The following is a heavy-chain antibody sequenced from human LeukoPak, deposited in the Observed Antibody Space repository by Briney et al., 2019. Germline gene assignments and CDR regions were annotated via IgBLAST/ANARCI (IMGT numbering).Heavy chain of an antibody. D-gene: IGHD1-14*01. Sequence: SETLSLTCAVYGGSFSGYYWSWIRQPPGKGLEWIGEINHSGSTNYNPSLKSRVTISVDTSKNQFSLKLSSVTAADTAVYYCVRPGTFDPWGQGTLVTVSS. CDR1: GGSFSGYY. V-gene: IGHV4-34*01. CDR3: VRPGTFDP. CDR2: INHSGST. J-gene: IGHJ5*02.